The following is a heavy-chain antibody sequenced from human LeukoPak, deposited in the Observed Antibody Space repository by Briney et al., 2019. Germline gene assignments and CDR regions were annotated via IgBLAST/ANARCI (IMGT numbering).Heavy chain of an antibody. D-gene: IGHD3-22*01. CDR2: IYSGGST. Sequence: PGGSLRLSCSASAFTVSSNYMSWVRQAPGKGLEWVSVIYSGGSTYYADSVKGRFTISRDNSKNTLYLQMNSLRAEDTAVYYCARDRRDSSGYQGYYMDVWGKGTTVTVSS. CDR3: ARDRRDSSGYQGYYMDV. V-gene: IGHV3-66*02. CDR1: AFTVSSNY. J-gene: IGHJ6*03.